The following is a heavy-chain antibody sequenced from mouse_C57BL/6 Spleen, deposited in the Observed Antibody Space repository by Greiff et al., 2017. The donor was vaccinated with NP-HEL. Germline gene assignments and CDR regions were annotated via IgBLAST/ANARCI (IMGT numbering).Heavy chain of an antibody. Sequence: QVQLQQPGAELVKPGASVKLSCKASGYTFTSYWMQWVKQRPGQGLEWIGEIDPSDSYTNYNQKFKGKATLTVDTSSSTAYMQLSSLTSEDSAVYYCAMSYYGSSSPFDYWGQGTTLTVSS. CDR1: GYTFTSYW. J-gene: IGHJ2*01. CDR2: IDPSDSYT. V-gene: IGHV1-50*01. D-gene: IGHD1-1*01. CDR3: AMSYYGSSSPFDY.